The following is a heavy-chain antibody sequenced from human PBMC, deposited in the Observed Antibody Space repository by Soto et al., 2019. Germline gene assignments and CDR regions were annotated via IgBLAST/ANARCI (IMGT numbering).Heavy chain of an antibody. CDR3: ARVLPYCSGGSCYGGAFDY. D-gene: IGHD2-15*01. Sequence: ASVKVSCKASGYTFTSYGISWVRQAPGQGLAWMGWISAYNGNTNYAQKLQGRVTMTTDTSTSTAYMELRSLRSDDTAVYYCARVLPYCSGGSCYGGAFDYWGQGTLVTVSS. J-gene: IGHJ4*02. V-gene: IGHV1-18*04. CDR1: GYTFTSYG. CDR2: ISAYNGNT.